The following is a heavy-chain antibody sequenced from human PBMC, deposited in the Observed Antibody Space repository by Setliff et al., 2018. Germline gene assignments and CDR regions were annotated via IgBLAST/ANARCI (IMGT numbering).Heavy chain of an antibody. CDR1: GGTFKNYG. CDR3: AREGVDIRSSTDYRYYMDV. D-gene: IGHD5-12*01. V-gene: IGHV1-69*05. Sequence: SVKVSCKASGGTFKNYGISWVRQAPGQGLEWLGGTIPNFGTTNYAQEFQGRVTIITDEFTGTAYMELSSLRTEDTAVYYCAREGVDIRSSTDYRYYMDVWGKGTTVTVSS. J-gene: IGHJ6*03. CDR2: TIPNFGTT.